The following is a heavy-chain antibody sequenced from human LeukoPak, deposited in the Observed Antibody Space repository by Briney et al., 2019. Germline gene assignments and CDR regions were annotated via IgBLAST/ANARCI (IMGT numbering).Heavy chain of an antibody. CDR1: GFTFSSYE. Sequence: GGSLRLSCAASGFTFSSYEMNWVRQAPGKGLEWVSYISSSGSTIYYADSVKGRFTISRDNAKNSLYLQMNSLRAEDTAVYYCARKDSAGDYFDYRGQGTLVTVSS. D-gene: IGHD2-15*01. V-gene: IGHV3-48*03. J-gene: IGHJ4*02. CDR3: ARKDSAGDYFDY. CDR2: ISSSGSTI.